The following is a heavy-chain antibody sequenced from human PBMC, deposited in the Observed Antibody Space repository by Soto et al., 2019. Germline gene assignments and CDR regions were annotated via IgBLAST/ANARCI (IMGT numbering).Heavy chain of an antibody. V-gene: IGHV2-26*01. CDR2: IFSNDEK. J-gene: IGHJ5*02. D-gene: IGHD3-9*01. Sequence: SGPTLVNPTETLTLTCTVSGFSLSNARMGVSWIRQPPGKALEWLAHIFSNDEKSYSTSLKSRLTISKDTSKSQVVLNMTNMDPVDTATYYCARTTYDILTGYYYNWFDPWGQGTLVTVSS. CDR3: ARTTYDILTGYYYNWFDP. CDR1: GFSLSNARMG.